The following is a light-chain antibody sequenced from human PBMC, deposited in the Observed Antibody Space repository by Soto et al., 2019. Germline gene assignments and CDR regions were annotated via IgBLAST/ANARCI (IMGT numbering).Light chain of an antibody. V-gene: IGLV2-14*01. Sequence: QSVLTQPASVSGSPGQSITISCVGTSSDIGDYNYVSWYQQHPGKVPKVIIFDVSNRPSGVSYRSSGTKSGNTASLTVSGLQAEDEAHYYCCSYTRSGTLIFGTGTKVPS. CDR3: CSYTRSGTLI. CDR1: SSDIGDYNY. J-gene: IGLJ1*01. CDR2: DVS.